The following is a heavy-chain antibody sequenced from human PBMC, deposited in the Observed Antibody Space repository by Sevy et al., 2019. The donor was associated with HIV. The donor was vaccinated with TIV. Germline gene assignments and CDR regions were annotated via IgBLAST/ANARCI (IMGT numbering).Heavy chain of an antibody. CDR3: ASADCISTSCYGWINWFDP. V-gene: IGHV3-30*03. CDR2: ISYDGSNK. Sequence: GGSLRLSCAASGFTFSSYGMHWVRQAPGKGLEWVAVISYDGSNKYYADSVKGRFTISRDNSKNTLYLQMNSLRAEDTAVYYCASADCISTSCYGWINWFDPWGQGTLVTVSS. D-gene: IGHD2-2*01. J-gene: IGHJ5*02. CDR1: GFTFSSYG.